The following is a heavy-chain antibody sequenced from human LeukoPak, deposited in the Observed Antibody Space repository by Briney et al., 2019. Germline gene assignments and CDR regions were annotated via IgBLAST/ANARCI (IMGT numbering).Heavy chain of an antibody. CDR3: ARETLIAVAGTVFDY. J-gene: IGHJ4*02. D-gene: IGHD6-19*01. Sequence: PGGSLRLSCAASGFTFSSYAMHWVRQAPGKGLEWVAVISYDGSNKYYADSVKGRFTISRDNSKNTLYLQMNSLRAEDTAVYYCARETLIAVAGTVFDYWGQGTLVTVSS. CDR2: ISYDGSNK. V-gene: IGHV3-30-3*01. CDR1: GFTFSSYA.